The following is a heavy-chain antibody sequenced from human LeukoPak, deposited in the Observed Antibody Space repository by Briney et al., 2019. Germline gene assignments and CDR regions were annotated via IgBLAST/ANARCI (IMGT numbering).Heavy chain of an antibody. V-gene: IGHV3-23*01. CDR3: EPDAYYYDSNGYPDY. J-gene: IGHJ4*02. CDR2: ISGSGGTT. CDR1: GFTFSNYG. Sequence: GGSLRLSCVVSGFTFSNYGMSWVRQAPGKGLEWVSVISGSGGTTYYADSVKGRFTISRDNSKNTLYLQMNSLRVEDTAVYYCEPDAYYYDSNGYPDYWGQGTLVTVSS. D-gene: IGHD3-22*01.